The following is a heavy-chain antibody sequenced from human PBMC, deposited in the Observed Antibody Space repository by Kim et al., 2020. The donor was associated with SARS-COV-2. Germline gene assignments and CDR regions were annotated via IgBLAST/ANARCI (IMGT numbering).Heavy chain of an antibody. V-gene: IGHV3-11*05. D-gene: IGHD6-13*01. Sequence: DSLKGRCTNARDNAKNSLYLQMNSLRAEDTAVYYCARVPVGSSSWYYFDYWGRGTLVTVSS. CDR3: ARVPVGSSSWYYFDY. J-gene: IGHJ4*02.